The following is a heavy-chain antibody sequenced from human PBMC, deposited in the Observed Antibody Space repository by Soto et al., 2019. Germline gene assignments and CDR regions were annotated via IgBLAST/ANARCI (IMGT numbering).Heavy chain of an antibody. D-gene: IGHD6-19*01. CDR1: GFTFSDYA. CDR2: VSHDGRNT. J-gene: IGHJ4*02. V-gene: IGHV3-30*18. Sequence: VQLVESGGGVVQPGRSLRLSCPASGFTFSDYAMHWVRQAPGKGLELVAVVSHDGRNTHYADSVNGRFTISRDSSKNTVSLEMTSLRAEDTDVYYCAKGGRQWLVTSDFNYWGQGALVTVYS. CDR3: AKGGRQWLVTSDFNY.